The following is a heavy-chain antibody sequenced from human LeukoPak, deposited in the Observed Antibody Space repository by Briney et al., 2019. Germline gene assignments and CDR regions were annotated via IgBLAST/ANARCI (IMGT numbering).Heavy chain of an antibody. D-gene: IGHD6-19*01. V-gene: IGHV3-21*01. Sequence: GGSLRLSCAASGFTFSSYSMNWVRQAPGKGLEWVSSISSSSSYIYYADSVKGRFTISRDNSKNTLYLQMNSLRAEDTAVYYCAKEGLVRGGYYFDYWGQGTLVTVSS. CDR1: GFTFSSYS. CDR3: AKEGLVRGGYYFDY. CDR2: ISSSSSYI. J-gene: IGHJ4*02.